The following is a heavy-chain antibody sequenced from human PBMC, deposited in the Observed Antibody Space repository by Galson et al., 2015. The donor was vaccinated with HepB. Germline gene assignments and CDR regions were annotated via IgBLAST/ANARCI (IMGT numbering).Heavy chain of an antibody. CDR2: LKPNNGDT. CDR1: GNTFTVYY. Sequence: SVKVSCKASGNTFTVYYIHWVRQAPGHGLEWMGRLKPNNGDTDYAQKFRNRVTLTRDTARNTAYMEISRLISNDTAVYFCARDGPTSLGSWGQGTLVTVSS. V-gene: IGHV1-2*06. CDR3: ARDGPTSLGS. D-gene: IGHD3-10*01. J-gene: IGHJ4*02.